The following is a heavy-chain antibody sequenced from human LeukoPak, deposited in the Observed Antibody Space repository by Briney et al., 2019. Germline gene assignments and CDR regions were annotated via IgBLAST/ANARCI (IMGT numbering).Heavy chain of an antibody. CDR2: IRYDGSKK. Sequence: PGRSLRLSCAASGFTFSSYGMHWVRQAPGKGLEWVAFIRYDGSKKYYADSVKGRFTISRDNSKNTLYLQMNSLRAEDTAVYYCAKDLRGYSYGYFTDYWGQGTLVTVSS. D-gene: IGHD5-18*01. V-gene: IGHV3-30*02. J-gene: IGHJ4*02. CDR3: AKDLRGYSYGYFTDY. CDR1: GFTFSSYG.